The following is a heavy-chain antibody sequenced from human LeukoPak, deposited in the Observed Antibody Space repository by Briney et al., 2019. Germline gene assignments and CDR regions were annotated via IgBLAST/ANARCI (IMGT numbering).Heavy chain of an antibody. J-gene: IGHJ4*02. Sequence: GASVKVSCKASGYTFTSYGISWVRQAPGQGLEWMGWISAYNGNTNYAQKLQGRVTMTTDTSTSTAYMELRSLRSDDTVVYYCARTLGGWLPPHHFDYWGQGTLVTVSS. CDR1: GYTFTSYG. D-gene: IGHD5-12*01. CDR3: ARTLGGWLPPHHFDY. V-gene: IGHV1-18*01. CDR2: ISAYNGNT.